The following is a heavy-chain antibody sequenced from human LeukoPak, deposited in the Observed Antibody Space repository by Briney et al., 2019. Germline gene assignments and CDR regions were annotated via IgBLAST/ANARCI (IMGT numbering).Heavy chain of an antibody. D-gene: IGHD1-26*01. CDR3: ARDVADIVGVGRDFWNY. CDR1: GFTFTDYY. CDR2: ISVSGSTM. Sequence: GGSLRLSCAASGFTFTDYYMSWIRQAPGKGLEWISYISVSGSTMYYADSVKGRFTISRDNAKDSVYLQMNSLRADDTAVYYCARDVADIVGVGRDFWNYWGQGALVTVSA. V-gene: IGHV3-11*01. J-gene: IGHJ4*02.